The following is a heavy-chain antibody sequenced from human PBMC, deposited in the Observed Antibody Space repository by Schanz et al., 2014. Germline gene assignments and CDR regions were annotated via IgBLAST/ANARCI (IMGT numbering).Heavy chain of an antibody. D-gene: IGHD3-3*01. CDR1: GYTLTAYY. CDR3: ASDFWIGYSHYYYGLDV. V-gene: IGHV1-2*02. J-gene: IGHJ6*02. CDR2: INPDSGGT. Sequence: QVQLVQSGAEVKKPGASVKVSCKASGYTLTAYYMHWVRQAPGQRLEWMGWINPDSGGTNYAQKFQGRVTMTRDMSINTAYMELSRLRSDDSAVYYCASDFWIGYSHYYYGLDVWGQGTTVTVSS.